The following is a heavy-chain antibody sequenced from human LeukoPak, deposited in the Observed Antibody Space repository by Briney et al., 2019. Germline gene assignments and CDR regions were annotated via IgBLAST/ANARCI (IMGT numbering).Heavy chain of an antibody. CDR3: ARDVVAGTYNYYGMDV. J-gene: IGHJ6*04. Sequence: GGSLRLSCAASGFTFSSYSMNWVRQAPGKGLEWVSSISSSSSYIYYADSVKGRFTISRDNAKNSLYLQMNSLRAEDTAVYYCARDVVAGTYNYYGMDVWGKGTTVTVSS. V-gene: IGHV3-21*01. D-gene: IGHD6-19*01. CDR2: ISSSSSYI. CDR1: GFTFSSYS.